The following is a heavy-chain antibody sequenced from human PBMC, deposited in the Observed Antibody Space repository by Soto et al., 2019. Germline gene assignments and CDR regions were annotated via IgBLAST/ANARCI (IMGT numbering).Heavy chain of an antibody. CDR1: GGTFSSYT. CDR2: IIPILGIA. CDR3: ARGYGSGSYFYSFDY. J-gene: IGHJ4*02. V-gene: IGHV1-69*02. D-gene: IGHD3-10*01. Sequence: QVQLVQSGAEVKKPGSSVKVSCKASGGTFSSYTISWVRQAPGQGLEWMGRIIPILGIANYAQKFQGRVTITADKSTSTAYRELSSLSSEVTAVYYWARGYGSGSYFYSFDYWGQGTLVTVSS.